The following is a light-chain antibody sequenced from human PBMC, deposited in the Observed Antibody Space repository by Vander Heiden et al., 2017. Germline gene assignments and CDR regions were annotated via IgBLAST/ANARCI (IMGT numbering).Light chain of an antibody. CDR2: AAS. Sequence: DIQMTQSPSFLSASVGDGVTITCRASQRVNTYLNWYQQKPGKAPKLLISAASNLQSGVSSRFSGSGSGTEFTLTISSLQPEDFATYLCQQTYKTPTTFGQGTKVEIK. J-gene: IGKJ1*01. CDR3: QQTYKTPTT. CDR1: QRVNTY. V-gene: IGKV1-39*01.